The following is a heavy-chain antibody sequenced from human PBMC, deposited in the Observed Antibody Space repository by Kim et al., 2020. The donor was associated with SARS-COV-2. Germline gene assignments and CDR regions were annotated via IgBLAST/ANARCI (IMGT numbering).Heavy chain of an antibody. CDR3: ARWGTVAGIYYYGMDV. V-gene: IGHV3-30*07. Sequence: SVKGRFTISRDNYKNTLYLQMNSLRAEDTAVYYCARWGTVAGIYYYGMDVWGQGTTVTVSS. J-gene: IGHJ6*02. D-gene: IGHD6-19*01.